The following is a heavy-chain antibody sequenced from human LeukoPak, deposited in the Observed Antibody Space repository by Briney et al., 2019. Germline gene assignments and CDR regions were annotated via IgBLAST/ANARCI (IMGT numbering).Heavy chain of an antibody. Sequence: SETLSLTCTVSGGSISSYYWSWIRQPPGKGLEWIGYIYTSGSTNYNPSLKSRVTISVDTSKNQFSLKLSSVTAADTAVYYCARVDDTSGYFYKFDYWGQGTLVTVSS. V-gene: IGHV4-4*09. D-gene: IGHD3-22*01. CDR1: GGSISSYY. CDR3: ARVDDTSGYFYKFDY. J-gene: IGHJ4*02. CDR2: IYTSGST.